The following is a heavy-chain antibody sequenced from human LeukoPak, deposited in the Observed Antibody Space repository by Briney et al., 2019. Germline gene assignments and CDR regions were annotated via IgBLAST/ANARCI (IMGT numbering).Heavy chain of an antibody. CDR2: IYSSGST. Sequence: PSETLSLTCTVSGDSITSGRYYWSWIRQPAGKGLEWIGRIYSSGSTNYNPSLKSRVTISVDTSKNQFSLKLSSVTAADTAVYYCARGGYCSGGICKQSRFDPWGQGTLVTVSS. D-gene: IGHD2-15*01. CDR1: GDSITSGRYY. CDR3: ARGGYCSGGICKQSRFDP. V-gene: IGHV4-61*02. J-gene: IGHJ5*02.